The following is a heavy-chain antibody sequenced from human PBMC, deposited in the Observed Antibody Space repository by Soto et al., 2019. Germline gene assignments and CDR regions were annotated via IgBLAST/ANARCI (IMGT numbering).Heavy chain of an antibody. Sequence: SQTLSLTCAISGDSVSSNSASWNLIRQSPSRGLEWLGRTYYRSKWYNDYAVSVKSRITINPDTSKNQFSLQLNSVTPEDTAVYYCARGGGYSSSHWFDPWGQGTLVTVSS. D-gene: IGHD5-18*01. V-gene: IGHV6-1*01. CDR2: TYYRSKWYN. CDR3: ARGGGYSSSHWFDP. J-gene: IGHJ5*02. CDR1: GDSVSSNSAS.